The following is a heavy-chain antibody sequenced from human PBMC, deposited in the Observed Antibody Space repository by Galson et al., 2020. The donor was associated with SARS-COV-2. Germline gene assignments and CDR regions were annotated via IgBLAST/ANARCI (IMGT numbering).Heavy chain of an antibody. Sequence: ASVKVSCKASGYTFTSYYIHWVRQAPGQGLEWMGLITPSGGVTNYAPKFQGRVTMTRDSSTSTVYMELSSLRSEDTPLYYCARDLTQSEANYYDSSGSLGFWGQGTQVTVSS. CDR1: GYTFTSYY. J-gene: IGHJ4*02. CDR2: ITPSGGVT. CDR3: ARDLTQSEANYYDSSGSLGF. V-gene: IGHV1-46*01. D-gene: IGHD3-22*01.